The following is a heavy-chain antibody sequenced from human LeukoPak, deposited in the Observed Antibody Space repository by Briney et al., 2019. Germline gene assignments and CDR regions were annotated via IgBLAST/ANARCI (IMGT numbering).Heavy chain of an antibody. Sequence: ASVKVSCKASGYTFTGYYMHWVRQAPGQGLEWMGWINPNSGGTNYAQKFQGRVTITADKSTSTAYMELSSLRSEDTAVYYCARGGSYDSSGYYLAKRTFDPWGQGTLVTVSS. V-gene: IGHV1-2*02. D-gene: IGHD3-22*01. CDR2: INPNSGGT. CDR3: ARGGSYDSSGYYLAKRTFDP. J-gene: IGHJ5*02. CDR1: GYTFTGYY.